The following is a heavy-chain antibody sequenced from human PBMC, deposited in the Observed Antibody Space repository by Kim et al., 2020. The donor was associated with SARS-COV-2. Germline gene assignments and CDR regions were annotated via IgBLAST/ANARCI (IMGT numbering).Heavy chain of an antibody. D-gene: IGHD3-10*01. J-gene: IGHJ3*02. CDR3: AKDLSSGSHNDAFDI. V-gene: IGHV3-23*01. Sequence: DSVKGRFTISRDNSKNTLYLQMNSLRAEDTAVYYCAKDLSSGSHNDAFDIWGQGTMVTVSS.